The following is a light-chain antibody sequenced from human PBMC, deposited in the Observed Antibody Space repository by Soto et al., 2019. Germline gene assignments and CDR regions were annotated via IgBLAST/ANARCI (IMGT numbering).Light chain of an antibody. Sequence: ETVLTQSPGTLSLSPGERATLSCRASQTIRSNYLAWYRQTPGQAPRLLIYGASNRATAIADRFSGSGSGTDFTLIISRLEPEDFALYYCQQYGSSPLTFGQGTKVEIK. CDR3: QQYGSSPLT. J-gene: IGKJ1*01. V-gene: IGKV3-20*01. CDR2: GAS. CDR1: QTIRSNY.